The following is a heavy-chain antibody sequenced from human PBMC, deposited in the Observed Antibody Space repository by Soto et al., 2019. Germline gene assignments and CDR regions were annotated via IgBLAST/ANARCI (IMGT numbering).Heavy chain of an antibody. CDR1: GGSISSSNW. J-gene: IGHJ4*02. CDR3: ARGRRDYYDSSGYFFDY. V-gene: IGHV4-4*02. Sequence: SETLSLTCAVSGGSISSSNWWSWVRQPPGKGLEWIGEIYHSGSTNYNPSLKSRVTISVDKSKNQFSLKLSSVTAADTAVYYCARGRRDYYDSSGYFFDYWGQGTLVTVSS. D-gene: IGHD3-22*01. CDR2: IYHSGST.